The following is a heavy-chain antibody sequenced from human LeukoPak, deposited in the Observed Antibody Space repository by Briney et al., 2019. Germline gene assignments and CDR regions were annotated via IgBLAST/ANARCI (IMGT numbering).Heavy chain of an antibody. V-gene: IGHV4-61*02. Sequence: PPQTLSLTCTVSGGSISSGSYYWSWIRQPAGKGLEWIGRIYTSGSTNYNPSLKSRVTISVDTSKNQFSLKLSSVTAADTAVYYCARELLGGRDFWSGYSAYYYYMDVWGKGTTVTVSS. CDR3: ARELLGGRDFWSGYSAYYYYMDV. CDR1: GGSISSGSYY. CDR2: IYTSGST. J-gene: IGHJ6*03. D-gene: IGHD3-3*01.